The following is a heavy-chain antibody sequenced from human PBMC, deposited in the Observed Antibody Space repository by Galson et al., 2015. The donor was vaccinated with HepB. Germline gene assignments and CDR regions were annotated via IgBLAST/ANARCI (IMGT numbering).Heavy chain of an antibody. D-gene: IGHD1-26*01. CDR1: GYTFTSYD. CDR2: INPSDGST. J-gene: IGHJ4*02. CDR3: ARGWDRTARYFDY. Sequence: SVKVSCKASGYTFTSYDINWVRQAPGQGLEWMGIINPSDGSTSYAQKFQGRVTMTRDTSTSTVYMELSSLRSEDTAVYYCARGWDRTARYFDYWGQGTLVTVSS. V-gene: IGHV1-46*01.